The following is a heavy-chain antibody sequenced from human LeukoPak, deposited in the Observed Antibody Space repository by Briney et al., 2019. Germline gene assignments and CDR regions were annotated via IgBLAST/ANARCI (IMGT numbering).Heavy chain of an antibody. J-gene: IGHJ5*02. D-gene: IGHD2-2*02. Sequence: ASVKVSCKASGYTFTGYYMHWVRQAPGQVLEWMGWINPNSGGTNYAQKFQGRVTMTRDTSISTAYMELSRLRSDDTAVYYCASVGCSSTSCYTASPNWFDPWGQGTLVTVSS. CDR1: GYTFTGYY. V-gene: IGHV1-2*02. CDR3: ASVGCSSTSCYTASPNWFDP. CDR2: INPNSGGT.